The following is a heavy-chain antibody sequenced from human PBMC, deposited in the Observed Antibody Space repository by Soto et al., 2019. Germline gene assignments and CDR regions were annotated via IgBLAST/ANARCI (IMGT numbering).Heavy chain of an antibody. D-gene: IGHD2-8*02. CDR3: AAESIAPMSTGGPADF. CDR1: GDTFRNYA. V-gene: IGHV1-69*11. CDR2: VFPFLGTT. Sequence: QVQLVQSGTEAKKPGSSVKVSCKASGDTFRNYAIGWVRQARGQGLEGMGNVFPFLGTTNYAQRFRGRVTISADESTSTAYVELSSLRSDDTAVYYCAAESIAPMSTGGPADFWGQGTLVTVSS. J-gene: IGHJ4*02.